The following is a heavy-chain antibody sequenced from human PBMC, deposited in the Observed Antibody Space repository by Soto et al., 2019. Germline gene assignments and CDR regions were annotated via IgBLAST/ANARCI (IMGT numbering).Heavy chain of an antibody. CDR1: GGTFSSYA. J-gene: IGHJ6*02. CDR2: IIPIFGTA. Sequence: QVQLVQSGAEVKKPGSSVKVSCKASGGTFSSYAISWVRQAPGQGLEWMGGIIPIFGTANYAQKFQGRVTITADESTSTAYMELSSLRSEDTAVYYCERGQFYLASSSHTPPLYYCGLDVWGQGTTVTVSS. D-gene: IGHD6-13*01. CDR3: ERGQFYLASSSHTPPLYYCGLDV. V-gene: IGHV1-69*01.